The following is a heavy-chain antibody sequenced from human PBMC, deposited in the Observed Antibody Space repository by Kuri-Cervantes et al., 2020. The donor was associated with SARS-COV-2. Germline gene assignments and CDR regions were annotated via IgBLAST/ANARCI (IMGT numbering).Heavy chain of an antibody. D-gene: IGHD6-13*01. Sequence: LSLTCAASGFTFSSYSMNWVRQAPGKGLEWVSVIYSGGSTYYADSVKGRFTISRDNSKNTLYLQMNSLRAEDTAVYYCAKSSVAAAATFWFDPWGQGTLVTVSS. CDR2: IYSGGST. J-gene: IGHJ5*02. V-gene: IGHV3-66*01. CDR3: AKSSVAAAATFWFDP. CDR1: GFTFSSYS.